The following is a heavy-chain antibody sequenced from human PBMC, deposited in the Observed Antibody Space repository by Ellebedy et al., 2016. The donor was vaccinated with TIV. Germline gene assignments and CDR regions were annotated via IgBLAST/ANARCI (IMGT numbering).Heavy chain of an antibody. D-gene: IGHD3-16*01. J-gene: IGHJ4*02. Sequence: GGSLRLSCAASGFTFSSYAMCWVRQAPGKGLEWVSAISGSGGSTYYADSVKGRFTISRDNAKNSLYLQMNSLRAEDTAVYYCARDLLGGHTDFDSWGQGTLVTVSS. CDR1: GFTFSSYA. CDR2: ISGSGGST. V-gene: IGHV3-23*01. CDR3: ARDLLGGHTDFDS.